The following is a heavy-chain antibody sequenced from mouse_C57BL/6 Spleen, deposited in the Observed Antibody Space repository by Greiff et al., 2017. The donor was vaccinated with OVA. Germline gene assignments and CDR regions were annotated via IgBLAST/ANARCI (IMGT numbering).Heavy chain of an antibody. CDR2: IDPSDSYT. CDR1: GYTFTSYW. Sequence: VQLQESGAELVMPGASVKLSCKASGYTFTSYWMHWVKQRPGQGLEWIGEIDPSDSYTNYNQKFKGKSTLTVDKSSSTAYMQLSSLTSEDSAVYYGSRSYYGNYAMDYWGQGTSVTVSS. D-gene: IGHD1-1*01. J-gene: IGHJ4*01. V-gene: IGHV1-69*01. CDR3: SRSYYGNYAMDY.